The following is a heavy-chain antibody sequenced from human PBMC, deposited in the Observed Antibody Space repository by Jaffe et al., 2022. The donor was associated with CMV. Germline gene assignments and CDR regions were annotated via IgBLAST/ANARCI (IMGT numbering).Heavy chain of an antibody. CDR1: GFTFSSYW. CDR3: ARDMIEGYYYYGMDV. Sequence: EVQLVESGGGLVQPGGSLRLSCAASGFTFSSYWMHWVRQAPGKGLVWVSRINSDGSSTSYADSVKGRFTISRDNAKNTLYLQMNSLRAEDTAVYYCARDMIEGYYYYGMDVWGQGTTVTVSS. J-gene: IGHJ6*02. V-gene: IGHV3-74*01. CDR2: INSDGSST. D-gene: IGHD3-16*01.